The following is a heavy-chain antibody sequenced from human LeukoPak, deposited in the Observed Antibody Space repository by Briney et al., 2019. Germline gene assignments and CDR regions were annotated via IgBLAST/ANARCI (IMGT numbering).Heavy chain of an antibody. Sequence: SETLSLTCTVSGGSISSYYWSWIRQPPGKGLEWIGYIYYSGSTNYNPSLKSRVTISVDTSKNQFSLKLSSVTAADTAVYYCAGVSSSSFNYFDYWGQGTLVTVSS. D-gene: IGHD2/OR15-2a*01. CDR2: IYYSGST. J-gene: IGHJ4*02. CDR3: AGVSSSSFNYFDY. CDR1: GGSISSYY. V-gene: IGHV4-59*01.